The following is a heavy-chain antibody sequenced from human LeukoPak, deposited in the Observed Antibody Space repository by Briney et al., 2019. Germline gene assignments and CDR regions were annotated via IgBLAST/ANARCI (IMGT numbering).Heavy chain of an antibody. D-gene: IGHD5-18*01. CDR3: ASGRLVTPRGDHAFDI. Sequence: PSETLSLTCTVSGGSISSYYWSWIRQPPGKGLEWIGYIYYSGSTNYNPSLKSRVTISVDTSKNQFSLKLSSVTAADTAVYYCASGRLVTPRGDHAFDIWGQGTMVTVSS. CDR2: IYYSGST. V-gene: IGHV4-59*01. J-gene: IGHJ3*02. CDR1: GGSISSYY.